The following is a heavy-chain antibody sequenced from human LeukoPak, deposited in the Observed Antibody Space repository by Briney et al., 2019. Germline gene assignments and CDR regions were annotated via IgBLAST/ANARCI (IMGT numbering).Heavy chain of an antibody. CDR1: GFIFSNFP. D-gene: IGHD1-26*01. Sequence: GGSLRLSCAASGFIFSNFPISWVRQTPGGGLEWVSAITASGDITYYTDSVKGRFTISRDNSKNMVFLQMNSLRAEDTALYFCAREAMELNNWSDPWGQGTLVTVSS. CDR2: ITASGDIT. V-gene: IGHV3-23*01. CDR3: AREAMELNNWSDP. J-gene: IGHJ5*02.